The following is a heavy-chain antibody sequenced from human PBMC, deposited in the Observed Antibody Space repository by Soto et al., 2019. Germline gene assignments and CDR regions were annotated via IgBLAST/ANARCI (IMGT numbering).Heavy chain of an antibody. V-gene: IGHV1-69*12. J-gene: IGHJ4*02. Sequence: QVQLVQSGAEVKKPGSSVKVSCKASGDSFNSHPISWVRQAPGQGLEWMGGITPIFDTANYAQKFQGRVTITADEATDTAYMELSSLRSEDTAVYYCARAEAASIYFDSWGQGTLVTVSS. CDR2: ITPIFDTA. CDR1: GDSFNSHP. CDR3: ARAEAASIYFDS.